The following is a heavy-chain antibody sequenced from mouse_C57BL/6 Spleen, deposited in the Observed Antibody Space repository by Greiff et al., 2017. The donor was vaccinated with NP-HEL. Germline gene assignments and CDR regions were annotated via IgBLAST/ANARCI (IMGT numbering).Heavy chain of an antibody. J-gene: IGHJ3*01. CDR2: IYPGGGYT. D-gene: IGHD3-3*01. V-gene: IGHV1-63*01. CDR1: GYTFTNYW. Sequence: VQLKESGAELVRPGTSVKMSCKASGYTFTNYWIGWAKQRPGHGLEWIGDIYPGGGYTNYNEKFKGKATLTADKSSSTAYMQFSSLTSEDSAIYYCARGDGWFAYWGQGTLVTVSA. CDR3: ARGDGWFAY.